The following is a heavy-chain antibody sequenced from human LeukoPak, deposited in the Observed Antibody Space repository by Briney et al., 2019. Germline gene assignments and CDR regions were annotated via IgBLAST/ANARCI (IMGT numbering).Heavy chain of an antibody. Sequence: PSETLSLTCTVSGGSISTYDWSWLRQPPGKGPEWIGYIYNNGSPNYNPSLKNRVSMSIDTSKNQFSLRLNSVTGADTAVYYCARNGGSWSFDYWGRGTLVTASS. V-gene: IGHV4-59*08. CDR1: GGSISTYD. D-gene: IGHD6-13*01. J-gene: IGHJ4*02. CDR2: IYNNGSP. CDR3: ARNGGSWSFDY.